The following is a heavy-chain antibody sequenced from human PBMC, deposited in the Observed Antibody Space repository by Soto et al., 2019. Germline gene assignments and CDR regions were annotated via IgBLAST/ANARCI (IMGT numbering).Heavy chain of an antibody. J-gene: IGHJ5*02. D-gene: IGHD6-13*01. Sequence: SETLSLTCTVSGASMNSYHWSWIRQPAGKGLEWIGHIHSSGSTNYNPSLKGRVTMSVDTSKNQFSLRLMSLTAADTAVYYCARDQGVAAAGITWFDPWGQGSLVTVSS. CDR2: IHSSGST. V-gene: IGHV4-4*07. CDR1: GASMNSYH. CDR3: ARDQGVAAAGITWFDP.